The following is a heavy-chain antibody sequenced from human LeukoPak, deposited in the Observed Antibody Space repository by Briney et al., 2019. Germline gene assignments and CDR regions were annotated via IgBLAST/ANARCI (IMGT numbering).Heavy chain of an antibody. CDR1: GDSVSSNSAA. J-gene: IGHJ5*02. CDR2: TYYGSKLYN. CDR3: ARQNNTYHHYNLGWFDP. V-gene: IGHV6-1*01. Sequence: SQTLSLTCAISGDSVSSNSAAWNWIRQSPSRGLEWLGRTYYGSKLYNDYAVSVKSRITINPDTSKNQFSLQLSSVTPEDTAVYYCARQNNTYHHYNLGWFDPWGQGTLVTVSS. D-gene: IGHD5-24*01.